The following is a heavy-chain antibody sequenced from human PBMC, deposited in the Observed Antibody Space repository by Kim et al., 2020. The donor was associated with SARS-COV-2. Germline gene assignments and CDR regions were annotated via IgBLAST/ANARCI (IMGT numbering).Heavy chain of an antibody. Sequence: GGSLRLSCTTSGFTFTGYSMSWVRQAPGKGLEWVSCIAGSDGTTYFVDSVKGRFTISSDNSKNTLYLQMSILRADDTAVYYCVKDGSGSVSDHWG. CDR2: IAGSDGTT. CDR3: VKDGSGSVSDH. J-gene: IGHJ4*01. CDR1: GFTFTGYS. V-gene: IGHV3-23*01. D-gene: IGHD3-10*01.